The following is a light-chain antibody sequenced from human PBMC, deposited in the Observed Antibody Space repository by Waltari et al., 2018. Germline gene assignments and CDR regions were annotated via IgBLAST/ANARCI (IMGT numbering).Light chain of an antibody. CDR2: SND. J-gene: IGLJ3*02. CDR1: TSHLRSYA. CDR3: AAWDDSLKGQV. Sequence: QSVVTQPPSASGTPGQTVTISCSGTTSHLRSYAVNWYQQLPGTAPRLLIYSNDQRPSGVPDRFSGSKSGTSASLAISGLQSEDGADYYCAAWDDSLKGQVFGGGTKLTVL. V-gene: IGLV1-44*01.